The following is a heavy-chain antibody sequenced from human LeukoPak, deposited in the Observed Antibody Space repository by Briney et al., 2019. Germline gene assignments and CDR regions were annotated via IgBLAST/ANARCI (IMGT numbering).Heavy chain of an antibody. V-gene: IGHV1-69*13. CDR2: IIPIFGTA. D-gene: IGHD3-10*01. J-gene: IGHJ4*02. Sequence: ASVKVSCKASGYTFTSYGISWVRQAPGQGLEWMGGIIPIFGTANYAQKFQDRLTITADESTSTAYMELSSLRSEDTAFYYCARSLSSENYYYRLGYWGQGTLVTVSS. CDR1: GYTFTSYG. CDR3: ARSLSSENYYYRLGY.